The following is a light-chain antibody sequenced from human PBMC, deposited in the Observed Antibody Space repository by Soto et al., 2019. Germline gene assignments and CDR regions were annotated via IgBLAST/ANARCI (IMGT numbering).Light chain of an antibody. J-gene: IGKJ5*01. CDR2: DAS. CDR3: QQRSSWPPT. Sequence: EIVLTQSPATLYLSPGERATLSCRASQRVSSYLAWYQQRPGQAPRLLIYDASNRATGVPARFSGSGSGTDFTLTISSLEPEDFAVYYCQQRSSWPPTFGQGTRLEI. V-gene: IGKV3-11*01. CDR1: QRVSSY.